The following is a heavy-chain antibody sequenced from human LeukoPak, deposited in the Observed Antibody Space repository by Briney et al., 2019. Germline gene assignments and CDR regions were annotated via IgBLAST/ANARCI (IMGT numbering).Heavy chain of an antibody. CDR2: IGYDGSHE. D-gene: IGHD5-24*01. J-gene: IGHJ4*02. V-gene: IGHV3-33*01. CDR1: GLSLSSFG. CDR3: ARGSRELDY. Sequence: GGSLRLSCAASGLSLSSFGMHWVRQAPGKGLEWVAGIGYDGSHESEAESVKGRFTISRDNSRNTVYLQMNSLRVDDTAVYYCARGSRELDYWGQGTLVIVSS.